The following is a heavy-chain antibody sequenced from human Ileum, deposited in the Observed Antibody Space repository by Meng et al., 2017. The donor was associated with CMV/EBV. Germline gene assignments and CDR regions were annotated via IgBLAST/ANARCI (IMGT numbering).Heavy chain of an antibody. V-gene: IGHV1-2*06. CDR2: VNPHTGGT. J-gene: IGHJ4*02. CDR1: GYTFTEYF. D-gene: IGHD6-19*01. Sequence: GYTFTEYFVHWVRQAPGQGLEWMGRVNPHTGGTNYAQKFHGRVPMTSDTSISTAYMELRHLTSDDSAVYYCAREGLTIAVADYYFDYWGQGTLVTVSS. CDR3: AREGLTIAVADYYFDY.